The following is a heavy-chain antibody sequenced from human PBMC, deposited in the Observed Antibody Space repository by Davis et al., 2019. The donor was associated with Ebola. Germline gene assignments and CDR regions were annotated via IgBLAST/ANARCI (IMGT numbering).Heavy chain of an antibody. CDR3: ARGGLSRLDH. Sequence: GESLKISCAASGFTFINYHMNWVRQAPGKGLEWVSYISSVSSTMFYADSVKGRFTISRDNAKNSLYLQMNSLRDEDTAVYYCARGGLSRLDHWGQGTVVTVSS. J-gene: IGHJ4*02. CDR2: ISSVSSTM. V-gene: IGHV3-48*02. CDR1: GFTFINYH. D-gene: IGHD3-22*01.